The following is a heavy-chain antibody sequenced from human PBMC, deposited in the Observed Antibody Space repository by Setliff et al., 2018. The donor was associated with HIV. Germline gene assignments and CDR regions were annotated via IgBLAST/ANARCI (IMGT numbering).Heavy chain of an antibody. D-gene: IGHD2-21*02. Sequence: TSETLSLTCAVSGDSINTPHCWSWVRQSLEKGLEWIGEVCQRGGINYNPFLWSRASISMDKPRNYFSLRLNSVTAADTAVYYCATTYCRGADCPQMYDYWGQGTLVTVSS. V-gene: IGHV4-4*02. CDR3: ATTYCRGADCPQMYDY. CDR2: VCQRGGI. CDR1: GDSINTPHC. J-gene: IGHJ4*02.